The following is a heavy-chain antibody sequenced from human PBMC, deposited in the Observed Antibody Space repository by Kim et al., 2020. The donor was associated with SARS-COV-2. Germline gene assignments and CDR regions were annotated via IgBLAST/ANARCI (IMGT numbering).Heavy chain of an antibody. CDR1: GFSFSTYA. CDR2: NSSTGTKT. Sequence: GGSLRLSCAASGFSFSTYAMSWVRQAPGKGLEWVSANSSTGTKTYYADSVKGRFTISRDNSKNTLYLQMNSLRAEDTAVYYCATLFTPARVTIFGVFLTGDYWGQGTLVTVSS. D-gene: IGHD3-3*01. J-gene: IGHJ4*02. CDR3: ATLFTPARVTIFGVFLTGDY. V-gene: IGHV3-23*01.